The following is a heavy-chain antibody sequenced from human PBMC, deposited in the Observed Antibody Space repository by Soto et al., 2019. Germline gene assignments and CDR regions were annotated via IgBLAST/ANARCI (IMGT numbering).Heavy chain of an antibody. Sequence: GGSLRLSCVVSGSTFSSDDMSWVRQAPGRGLEWVSGISASGGSTYYADSVKGRFTISRDNAKNTLYLQMKSLRVEDTALYYCAKDGGWNPNEYYFDYWGQGTLVTVSS. CDR1: GSTFSSDD. CDR2: ISASGGST. V-gene: IGHV3-23*01. CDR3: AKDGGWNPNEYYFDY. D-gene: IGHD1-1*01. J-gene: IGHJ4*02.